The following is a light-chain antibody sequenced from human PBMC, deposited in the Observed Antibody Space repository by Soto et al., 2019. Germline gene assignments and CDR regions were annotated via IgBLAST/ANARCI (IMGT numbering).Light chain of an antibody. CDR2: DAS. V-gene: IGKV1-33*01. Sequence: DIQMTQSPSSLSASVGDRVTITCHASQAISDYLNWYQQKPGKAPKLLIYDASNLETGVPSRFSGSGSGTDFTFTISSLQPEDIATYYCQQYDNLLITFGQGTRLEIK. CDR1: QAISDY. J-gene: IGKJ5*01. CDR3: QQYDNLLIT.